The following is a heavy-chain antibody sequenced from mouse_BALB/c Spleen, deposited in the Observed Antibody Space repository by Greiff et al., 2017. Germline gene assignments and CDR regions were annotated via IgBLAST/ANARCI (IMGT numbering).Heavy chain of an antibody. CDR1: GFTFTDYY. D-gene: IGHD2-14*01. J-gene: IGHJ1*01. Sequence: DVMLVESGGGLVQPGGSLRLSCATSGFTFTDYYMSWVRQPPGKALEWLGFIRNKANGYTTEYSASVKGRFTISRDNSQSILYLQMNTLRAEDSATYYWARDSLLQGWYFDVWGAGTTVTVSS. CDR3: ARDSLLQGWYFDV. V-gene: IGHV7-3*02. CDR2: IRNKANGYTT.